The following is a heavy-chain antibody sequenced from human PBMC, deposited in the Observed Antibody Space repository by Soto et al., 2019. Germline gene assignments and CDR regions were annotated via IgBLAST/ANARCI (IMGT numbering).Heavy chain of an antibody. CDR3: VRDEIQILSYVGSFDY. D-gene: IGHD5-18*01. V-gene: IGHV3-33*01. CDR2: IWLHGRHI. CDR1: GFTFSNYG. Sequence: QVQLVESGGGVVQPGRSLRLSCAASGFTFSNYGMHWVRHAPGKGLEWVAVIWLHGRHIDYTDSVKGRFTISRDDARNLVYLQLDNLGVEDTAVYYCVRDEIQILSYVGSFDYWGQGALVIVSS. J-gene: IGHJ4*02.